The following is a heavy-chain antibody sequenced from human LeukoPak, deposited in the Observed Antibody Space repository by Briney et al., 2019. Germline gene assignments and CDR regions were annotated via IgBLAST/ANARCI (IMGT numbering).Heavy chain of an antibody. CDR3: ARGRSRVVVPAAMGGFDY. Sequence: ASVKVSCKASGYILAGYYMYWVRQAPGQGLEWMGWINPNSGGTSYAQKFQGRVTMTRDTSTSTVYMELSSLRSEDTAVYYCARGRSRVVVPAAMGGFDYWGQGTLVTVSS. CDR2: INPNSGGT. J-gene: IGHJ4*02. V-gene: IGHV1-2*02. CDR1: GYILAGYY. D-gene: IGHD2-2*01.